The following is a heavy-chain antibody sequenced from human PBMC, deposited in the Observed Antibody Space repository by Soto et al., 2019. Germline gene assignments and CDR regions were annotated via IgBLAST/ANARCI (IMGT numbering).Heavy chain of an antibody. V-gene: IGHV4-59*01. CDR1: GGSISSYH. CDR3: ARSYSGTFYEYDT. D-gene: IGHD1-26*01. J-gene: IGHJ5*02. Sequence: SETLSLTCTVSGGSISSYHWSWIRQSPGKGLEWIGYVFYTGSTKYNPALKRRVTISVDTSKNQFSLKLSSVSAADTGLYYCARSYSGTFYEYDTWGQGILVTVS. CDR2: VFYTGST.